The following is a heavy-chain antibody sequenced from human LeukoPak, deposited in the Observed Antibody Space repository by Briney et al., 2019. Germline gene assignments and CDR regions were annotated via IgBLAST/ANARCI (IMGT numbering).Heavy chain of an antibody. CDR1: GGSISSYY. CDR3: ARGRYSSRSFDY. D-gene: IGHD6-13*01. Sequence: PSETLSLTCTVSGGSISSYYWSWIRQPPGKGLEWIGYIYYSGSTNYNPSLKSRVTISVDTSKNQFSLKLSSVTAADTAVYYCARGRYSSRSFDYWGQGTLVTVSS. CDR2: IYYSGST. V-gene: IGHV4-59*01. J-gene: IGHJ4*02.